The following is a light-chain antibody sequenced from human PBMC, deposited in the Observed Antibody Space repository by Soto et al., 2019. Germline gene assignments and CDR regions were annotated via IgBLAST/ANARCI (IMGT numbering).Light chain of an antibody. CDR1: RDIAHY. CDR3: QQYDDLPLT. V-gene: IGKV1-33*01. J-gene: IGKJ4*01. Sequence: DIQLTQSPSSLSASVGDRITITCQASRDIAHYLSWYQQKPGKAPQLLVYDASKLQTGVPSRFSGIASGTDFTFAISSLQPEDRATYFCQQYDDLPLTFGGGTKVEIK. CDR2: DAS.